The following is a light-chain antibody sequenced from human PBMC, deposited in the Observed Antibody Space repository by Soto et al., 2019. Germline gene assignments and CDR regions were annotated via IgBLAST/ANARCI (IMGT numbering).Light chain of an antibody. CDR1: SSDVGGYNY. V-gene: IGLV2-11*01. J-gene: IGLJ1*01. CDR3: CSYAGSYTLV. CDR2: DAN. Sequence: QSVLTQPRSVSGSPGQSVTIPCTGTSSDVGGYNYVSWYQQHPGKAPKLMIYDANKRPSGVPDRFSGSKSGNTASLTISGLQAEDEADYSCCSYAGSYTLVFGTGTKLTVL.